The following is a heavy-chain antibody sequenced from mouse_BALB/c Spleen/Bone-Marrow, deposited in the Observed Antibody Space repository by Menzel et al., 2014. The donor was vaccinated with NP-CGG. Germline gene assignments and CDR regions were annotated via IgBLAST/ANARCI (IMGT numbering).Heavy chain of an antibody. Sequence: ESGAELVRPGVSVKISCKGSGYTFTDYAMHWVKQSHAKSLEWIGVISTYYGDASYNQKFKGKATLTVDKSSSTAYMQLNSLTSEDSAVYYCARSRAMDNWGQGTSVTVSS. V-gene: IGHV1S137*01. J-gene: IGHJ4*01. CDR2: ISTYYGDA. CDR1: GYTFTDYA. CDR3: ARSRAMDN.